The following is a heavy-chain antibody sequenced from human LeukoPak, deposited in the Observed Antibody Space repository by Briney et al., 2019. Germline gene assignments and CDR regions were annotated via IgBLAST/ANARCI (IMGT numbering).Heavy chain of an antibody. J-gene: IGHJ4*02. CDR1: GFTVSSNY. CDR2: IYSGGST. Sequence: GGSLRLSCAASGFTVSSNYMSWVRQAPGKGLEWVSVIYSGGSTYYADSVKGRFTISRDNSKNTLYLQMNSLRAEDRAVYYCARERNYYDSSGYYSPDYFDYWGQGTLVTVSS. V-gene: IGHV3-53*01. CDR3: ARERNYYDSSGYYSPDYFDY. D-gene: IGHD3-22*01.